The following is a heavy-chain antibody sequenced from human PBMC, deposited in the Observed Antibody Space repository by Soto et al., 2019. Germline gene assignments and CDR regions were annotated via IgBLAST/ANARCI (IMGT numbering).Heavy chain of an antibody. CDR3: AKGARGVYYDILTGPSSSMDV. CDR2: ISYDGSNK. Sequence: PGGSLRLSCAASGFTFSSYGMHWVRQAPGKGLEWVAVISYDGSNKYYADSVKGRFTISRDNSKNTLYLQMNSLRAEDTAVYYCAKGARGVYYDILTGPSSSMDVWGQGTTVPVPS. D-gene: IGHD3-9*01. CDR1: GFTFSSYG. V-gene: IGHV3-30*18. J-gene: IGHJ6*02.